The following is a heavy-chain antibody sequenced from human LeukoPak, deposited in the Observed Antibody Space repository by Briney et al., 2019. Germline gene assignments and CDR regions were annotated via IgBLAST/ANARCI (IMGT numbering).Heavy chain of an antibody. J-gene: IGHJ5*02. V-gene: IGHV4-39*07. CDR1: GASMSTSNYY. D-gene: IGHD6-6*01. CDR2: IYNSGST. CDR3: ARAEYSSSSGWFDP. Sequence: SETLSLTCNVSGASMSTSNYYWGWVRQSPGKGLEWIGSIYNSGSTYYNPSLKSRVTMSVDTSKNQFYLKLGSVTAADTAVYYCARAEYSSSSGWFDPWGQGTLVTVSS.